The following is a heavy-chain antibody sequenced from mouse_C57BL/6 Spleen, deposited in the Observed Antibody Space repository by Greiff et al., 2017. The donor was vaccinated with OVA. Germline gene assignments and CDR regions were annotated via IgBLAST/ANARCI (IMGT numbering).Heavy chain of an antibody. CDR1: GFTFSDYY. CDR2: ISNGGGST. J-gene: IGHJ4*01. V-gene: IGHV5-12*01. D-gene: IGHD2-3*01. Sequence: EVQLVESGGGLVQPGGSLKLSCAASGFTFSDYYMYWVRQTPEKRLEWVAYISNGGGSTYYPDTVKGRFTISRDNAKNTLYLQMSRLKSEDTAMYYCARPYDGYSYAMDYWGQGTSVTVSS. CDR3: ARPYDGYSYAMDY.